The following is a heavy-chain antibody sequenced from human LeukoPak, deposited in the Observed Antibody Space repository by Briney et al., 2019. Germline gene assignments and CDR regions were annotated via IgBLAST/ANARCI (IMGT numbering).Heavy chain of an antibody. CDR1: GYTLTSYD. V-gene: IGHV7-4-1*02. J-gene: IGHJ5*02. D-gene: IGHD4-17*01. Sequence: ASVKVSCKASGYTLTSYDINWVRQAPGQGLEWMGWINTNTGNPTYAQGFTGRFVFSLDTSVSTAYLQISSLKAEDTAVYYCARDRTTVTTTNWFDPWGQGTLITVSS. CDR3: ARDRTTVTTTNWFDP. CDR2: INTNTGNP.